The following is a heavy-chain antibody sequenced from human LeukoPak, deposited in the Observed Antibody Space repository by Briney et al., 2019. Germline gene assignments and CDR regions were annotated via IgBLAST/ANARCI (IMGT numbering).Heavy chain of an antibody. CDR1: GFTFSSYA. D-gene: IGHD2-2*01. J-gene: IGHJ4*02. Sequence: GGSLRLSCAASGFTFSSYAMSWVRQAPGKGLEWVSAISGSGGSTYYADSVKGRFTISRDNSKNTLYLQMNSLRAEDTAVYYCAKDIVVVPAAMQWDYWGQGTLVTVSS. V-gene: IGHV3-23*01. CDR3: AKDIVVVPAAMQWDY. CDR2: ISGSGGST.